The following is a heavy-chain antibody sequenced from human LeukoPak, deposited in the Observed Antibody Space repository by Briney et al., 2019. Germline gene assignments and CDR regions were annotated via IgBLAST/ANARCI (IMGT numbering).Heavy chain of an antibody. CDR2: FSHTGSP. Sequence: SETLSLTCAISDASFSGYSWTWIRQPPGKGLEWIGEFSHTGSPIYNPSLKSRVNISIDTSKNQFSLRLTSVTAADTAVYFCARPRLLFGSGPILVWGQGTLVTVSS. CDR1: DASFSGYS. D-gene: IGHD3-10*01. V-gene: IGHV4-34*01. CDR3: ARPRLLFGSGPILV. J-gene: IGHJ4*02.